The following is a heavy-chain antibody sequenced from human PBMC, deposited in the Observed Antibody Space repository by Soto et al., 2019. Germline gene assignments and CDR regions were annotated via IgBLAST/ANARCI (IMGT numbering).Heavy chain of an antibody. CDR1: GFTFDDYA. CDR3: AKAHWNDDYFDY. D-gene: IGHD1-1*01. Sequence: EVQLVESGGGLVQPGRSLRLSCAASGFTFDDYAMHWVRQAPGKGLEWVSGISWNSGSIGYADSVKGRFTISRDNAKNSLYLQMNSLRAEDTDLYYCAKAHWNDDYFDYWGQGTLVTVSS. J-gene: IGHJ4*02. CDR2: ISWNSGSI. V-gene: IGHV3-9*01.